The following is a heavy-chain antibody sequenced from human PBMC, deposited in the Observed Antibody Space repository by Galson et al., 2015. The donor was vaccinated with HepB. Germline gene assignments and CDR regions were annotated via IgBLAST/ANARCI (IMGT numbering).Heavy chain of an antibody. CDR3: AKERTYYDFWSGYYSGAFDI. CDR1: GFTFSNAW. D-gene: IGHD3-3*01. J-gene: IGHJ3*02. Sequence: SLRLSCAASGFTFSNAWMNWVRQAPGKGLEWVSAISGSGGSTYYADSVKGRFTISRDNSKNTLYLQMNSLRAEDTAVYYCAKERTYYDFWSGYYSGAFDIWGQGTMVTVSS. CDR2: ISGSGGST. V-gene: IGHV3-23*01.